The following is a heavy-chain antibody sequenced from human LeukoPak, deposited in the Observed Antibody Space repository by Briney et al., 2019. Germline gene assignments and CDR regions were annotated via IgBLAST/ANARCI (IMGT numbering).Heavy chain of an antibody. J-gene: IGHJ6*02. V-gene: IGHV3-23*01. D-gene: IGHD3-10*01. CDR3: AKGYYGSGRYYYGMDV. CDR2: ISGSGGST. Sequence: GGSLRLSCAASGFTFSSYAMSWVRQAPGKGLERVSAISGSGGSTYYADSVKGRFTISRDNSKNTLYLQMNSLRAEDTAVYYCAKGYYGSGRYYYGMDVWGQGTTVTVSS. CDR1: GFTFSSYA.